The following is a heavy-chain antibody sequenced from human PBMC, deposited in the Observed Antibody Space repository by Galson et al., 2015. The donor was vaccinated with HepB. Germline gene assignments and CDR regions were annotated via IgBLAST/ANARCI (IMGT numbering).Heavy chain of an antibody. Sequence: SLRLSCAATGFTFSSYAMHWVRQAPGKGLEWVAVISYDGSNKYYADSVKGRFTISRDNSKNTLYLQMNSLRAEDTAVYYCARDHKSSSWYHRLVYYYYGMDVWGQGTTVTVSS. CDR3: ARDHKSSSWYHRLVYYYYGMDV. CDR2: ISYDGSNK. D-gene: IGHD6-13*01. CDR1: GFTFSSYA. J-gene: IGHJ6*02. V-gene: IGHV3-30-3*01.